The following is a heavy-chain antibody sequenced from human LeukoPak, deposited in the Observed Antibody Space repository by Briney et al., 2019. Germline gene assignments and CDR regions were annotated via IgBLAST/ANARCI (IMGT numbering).Heavy chain of an antibody. V-gene: IGHV1-2*02. D-gene: IGHD3-10*01. J-gene: IGHJ4*02. Sequence: GVSVKVSCKASGYTFTGYYMHWVRQAPGQGLEWMGWINPNSGGTNYAQKFQGRVTMTRDTSTSTAYMELSRLRSDDTAVYYCARGPGALWFGELLPLDYWGQGTLVTVSS. CDR2: INPNSGGT. CDR3: ARGPGALWFGELLPLDY. CDR1: GYTFTGYY.